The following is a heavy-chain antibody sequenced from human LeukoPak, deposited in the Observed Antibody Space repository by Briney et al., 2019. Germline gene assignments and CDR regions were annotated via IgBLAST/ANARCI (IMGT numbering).Heavy chain of an antibody. CDR1: GFTVSSNY. CDR3: ARDPDYYSGMDV. CDR2: IYSGGRT. Sequence: GGSLRLSCAASGFTVSSNYMSWVRQAPGKGLEWVSVIYSGGRTYYADSVKGRFTISRDNSKNTLYLQMNSLRAEDTAVYYCARDPDYYSGMDVWGQGTTVTVSS. V-gene: IGHV3-53*01. J-gene: IGHJ6*02.